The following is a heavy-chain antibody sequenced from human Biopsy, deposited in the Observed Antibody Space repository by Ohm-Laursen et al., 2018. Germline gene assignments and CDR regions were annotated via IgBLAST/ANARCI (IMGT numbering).Heavy chain of an antibody. V-gene: IGHV1-69*01. CDR2: FIPIFGTA. J-gene: IGHJ4*02. Sequence: SWAKASCEASGGTFTNYAISWWRQAPGLGLGWMGGFIPIFGTANYAQKFQGRVTITAKESTSSAYMELSRLRSDQTAVYYCSRDTLGGGSSRFFYWGQGSLVTVSS. D-gene: IGHD1-26*01. CDR1: GGTFTNYA. CDR3: SRDTLGGGSSRFFY.